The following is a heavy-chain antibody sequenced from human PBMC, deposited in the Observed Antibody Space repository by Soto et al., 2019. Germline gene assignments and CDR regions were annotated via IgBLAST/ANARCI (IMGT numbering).Heavy chain of an antibody. CDR3: ARGVSGYYDGKLFDY. D-gene: IGHD3-22*01. Sequence: QVQLQQWGAGLLKPSETLSLTCAVYGGSFRGYYWSWIRQPPGKGLEWIGEINHSGSTNYNPSLNSRHTISVDASKNQGSLKRSCVTAADGAVYYYARGVSGYYDGKLFDYWGQGTLVTVSS. V-gene: IGHV4-34*01. J-gene: IGHJ4*02. CDR2: INHSGST. CDR1: GGSFRGYY.